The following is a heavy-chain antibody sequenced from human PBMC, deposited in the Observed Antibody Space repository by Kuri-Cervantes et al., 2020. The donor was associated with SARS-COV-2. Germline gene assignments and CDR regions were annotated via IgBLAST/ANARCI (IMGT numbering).Heavy chain of an antibody. Sequence: SETLSLTCAVYGGSFSGYYWSWIRQPPGKGLEWIGEINHSGSTNYNPSLKSRVTISVDTSKNQFSLKLSSVTAADTAVYSCAVVDTFDSLAWGQGTLVTVSS. CDR2: INHSGST. CDR3: AVVDTFDSLA. V-gene: IGHV4-34*01. CDR1: GGSFSGYY. J-gene: IGHJ5*02. D-gene: IGHD5-18*01.